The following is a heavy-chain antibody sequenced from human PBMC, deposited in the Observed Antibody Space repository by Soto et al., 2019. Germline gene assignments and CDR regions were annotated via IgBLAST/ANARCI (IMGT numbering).Heavy chain of an antibody. CDR2: IYHSGST. J-gene: IGHJ5*02. CDR3: ARGGGSSYTGEFVR. Sequence: SETLSLTCAVSGGSISSGGYSWSWIRQPPGKGLEWIGYIYHSGSTYYNPSLKSRVTISVDRSKNQFSLKLSSVTAADTAVYYCARGGGSSYTGEFVRWGQGTLFTVS. D-gene: IGHD2-15*01. CDR1: GGSISSGGYS. V-gene: IGHV4-30-2*01.